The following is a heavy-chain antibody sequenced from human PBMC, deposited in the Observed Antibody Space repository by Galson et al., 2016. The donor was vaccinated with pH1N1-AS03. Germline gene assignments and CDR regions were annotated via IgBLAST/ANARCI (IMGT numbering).Heavy chain of an antibody. CDR1: GFTFSNYL. V-gene: IGHV3-30-3*01. J-gene: IGHJ6*02. CDR3: AREPIASGPYYYYYGMDV. CDR2: TSYDGNSK. Sequence: SLRLSCAASGFTFSNYLMHWVRQAPGKGLEWVADTSYDGNSKYYADSVKGRFTISRDNSNDLLYLHMNSLRAEDTAVYYCAREPIASGPYYYYYGMDVWGQGTTVTVSS.